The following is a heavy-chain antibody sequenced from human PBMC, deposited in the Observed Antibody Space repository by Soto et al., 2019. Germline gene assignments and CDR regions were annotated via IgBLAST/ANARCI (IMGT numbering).Heavy chain of an antibody. J-gene: IGHJ6*02. D-gene: IGHD5-12*01. CDR2: IYYSGST. CDR3: ARGRLQLPYYYYGMDV. CDR1: GGSISSGGYY. V-gene: IGHV4-31*11. Sequence: SETLSLTCAVSGGSISSGGYYWSWIRQHPGKGLEWIGYIYYSGSTYYNPSLKSRVTISVDTSKNQFSLKLSSVTAADTAVYYCARGRLQLPYYYYGMDVWGQGTTVTVSS.